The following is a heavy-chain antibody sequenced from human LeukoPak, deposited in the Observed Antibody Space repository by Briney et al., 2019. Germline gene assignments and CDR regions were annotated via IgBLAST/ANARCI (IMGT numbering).Heavy chain of an antibody. Sequence: GASVKVSCKASVYTFTSYGISWVRQATGQGLEWMGWISAYNGNTNYTQMLQGRVTMTTDTTTRTAYMELRSLRSDDTAVYYCARADYYGSGSYDYWVQGTLVTVSS. CDR1: VYTFTSYG. CDR3: ARADYYGSGSYDY. J-gene: IGHJ4*02. V-gene: IGHV1-18*01. CDR2: ISAYNGNT. D-gene: IGHD3-10*01.